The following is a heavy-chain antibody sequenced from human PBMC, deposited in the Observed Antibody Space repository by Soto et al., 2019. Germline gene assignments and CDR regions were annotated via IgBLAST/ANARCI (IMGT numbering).Heavy chain of an antibody. D-gene: IGHD6-6*01. CDR3: ARDLVDYSTSFAFDF. CDR2: IWYDGSNK. Sequence: QVHLVESGGGVVQPGGSLKLSCAASGFTFSNYGMHWVRQAPGKGLEWVTIIWYDGSNKLYADSVKGRFTISRDNSKNILYLQMNSLRAEGTSVYYCARDLVDYSTSFAFDFWGQGTLVTVSS. J-gene: IGHJ4*02. V-gene: IGHV3-33*01. CDR1: GFTFSNYG.